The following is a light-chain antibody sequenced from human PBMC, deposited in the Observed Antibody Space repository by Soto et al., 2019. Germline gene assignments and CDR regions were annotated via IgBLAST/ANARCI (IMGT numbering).Light chain of an antibody. V-gene: IGKV1-5*03. CDR3: LQYNSCST. CDR1: QSISDW. CDR2: KAS. Sequence: DIQMTQSPSTLSASVGDRVTITCRASQSISDWLAWYQQKPGKAPNLLSYKASSFESGLPSRFSGSGSGTDVTRTISSLQPDDLASYYCLQYNSCSTFGTGTKVDIK. J-gene: IGKJ3*01.